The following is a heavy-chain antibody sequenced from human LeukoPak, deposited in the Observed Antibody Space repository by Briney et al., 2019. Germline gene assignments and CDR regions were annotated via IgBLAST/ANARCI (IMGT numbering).Heavy chain of an antibody. CDR2: IYHSGST. CDR1: GYSISSGYY. Sequence: PSETLSLTCAVSGYSISSGYYWGWIRQPPGKGLEWIGSIYHSGSTYYNPSLKSRVTISADTSKNQFSLKLSSVTAADTAVYYCALGLLWFGELSGFDYWGQGTLVTVSS. J-gene: IGHJ4*02. V-gene: IGHV4-38-2*01. D-gene: IGHD3-10*01. CDR3: ALGLLWFGELSGFDY.